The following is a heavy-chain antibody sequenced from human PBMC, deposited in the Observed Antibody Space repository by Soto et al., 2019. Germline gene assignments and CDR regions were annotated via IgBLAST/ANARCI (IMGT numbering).Heavy chain of an antibody. CDR3: ARDKGWKGIAISYYYGMDV. Sequence: SETLSLTCAVSGGSISSSNWWSWVRQPPGKGLEWIGEIYHSGSTNYNPSLKSRVTISVDKSKNQFSLKLSSVTAADTAVYYCARDKGWKGIAISYYYGMDVWGQGTTVTVSS. D-gene: IGHD6-13*01. CDR1: GGSISSSNW. V-gene: IGHV4-4*02. CDR2: IYHSGST. J-gene: IGHJ6*02.